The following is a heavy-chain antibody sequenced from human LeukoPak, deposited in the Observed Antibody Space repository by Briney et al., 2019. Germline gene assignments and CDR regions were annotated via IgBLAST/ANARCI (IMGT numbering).Heavy chain of an antibody. V-gene: IGHV4-39*07. D-gene: IGHD3-3*01. Sequence: SETLSLTCTVSGGSISSSSYYWGWIRQPPGKGLEWIGSIYYSGSTYYNPSLKSRVTISVDTSKNQFSLKLSSVTAADTAVYYCARALRFLKYFDYWGQGTLVTVSS. CDR3: ARALRFLKYFDY. CDR1: GGSISSSSYY. J-gene: IGHJ4*02. CDR2: IYYSGST.